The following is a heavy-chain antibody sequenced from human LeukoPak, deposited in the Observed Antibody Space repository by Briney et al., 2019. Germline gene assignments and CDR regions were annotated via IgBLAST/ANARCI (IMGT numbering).Heavy chain of an antibody. CDR3: ARQDYYYYMDV. J-gene: IGHJ6*03. CDR1: GGSISGYY. CDR2: MYYSGST. V-gene: IGHV4-59*08. Sequence: SETLSLTCTVPGGSISGYYWSWIRQPPGKGLEWIGYMYYSGSTKYNPSLKSRVTISVDTSKNQLSLKLSSVTAADTAVYYCARQDYYYYMDVWGKGTTVTVSS.